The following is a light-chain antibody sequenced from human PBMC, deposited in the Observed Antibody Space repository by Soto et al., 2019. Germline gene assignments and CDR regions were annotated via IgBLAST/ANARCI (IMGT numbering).Light chain of an antibody. Sequence: DIPMTQSPSTLSASVGDRVTITCRASQSISSWLAWYQQKPGKAPKLLIYKASSLESGVPSRFSGSGSGTEFTLTISSLQPDDFATYHCQQYNSLWTFGQGTKVEIK. CDR3: QQYNSLWT. J-gene: IGKJ1*01. CDR1: QSISSW. V-gene: IGKV1-5*03. CDR2: KAS.